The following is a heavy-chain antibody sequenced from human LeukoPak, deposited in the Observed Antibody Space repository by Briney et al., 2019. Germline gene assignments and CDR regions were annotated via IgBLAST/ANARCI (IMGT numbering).Heavy chain of an antibody. J-gene: IGHJ3*02. CDR1: GFTFSSYG. CDR3: AKVDCSGGSCSDDAFDI. D-gene: IGHD2-15*01. CDR2: ISYDGSNK. V-gene: IGHV3-30*18. Sequence: GGSLRLSCAASGFTFSSYGMPWVRQAPGKGLEWAAVISYDGSNKYYADSVKGRFTISRDNSKNTLYLQMNSLRGEDTAVYYCAKVDCSGGSCSDDAFDIWGQGTMVTVSS.